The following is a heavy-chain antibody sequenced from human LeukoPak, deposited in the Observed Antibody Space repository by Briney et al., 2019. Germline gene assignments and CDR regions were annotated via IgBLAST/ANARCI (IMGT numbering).Heavy chain of an antibody. D-gene: IGHD6-13*01. CDR2: FYYTGNT. J-gene: IGHJ4*02. CDR1: GGSINSSSYY. Sequence: SETLSLTCTVSGGSINSSSYYWGWIRQPPGKGLEWIGSFYYTGNTDYNPTLKSRVTISLDTSKNQFSLNLSSVTAADTAVYYCARGTSWSRPHFDYWGQGTLVTVSS. CDR3: ARGTSWSRPHFDY. V-gene: IGHV4-39*07.